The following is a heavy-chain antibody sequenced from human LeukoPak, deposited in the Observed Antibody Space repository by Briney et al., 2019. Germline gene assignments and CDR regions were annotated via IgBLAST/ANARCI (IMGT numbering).Heavy chain of an antibody. CDR2: ISSSSSTI. CDR3: AKDGTLRFHNYFAY. Sequence: PGGSLRLSFAASGFTFSSYSMNWVRQAPGKGRGWVSYISSSSSTIYYADSVKGRFTISRDNAKNSLYLQMNSLRAEDTAVYYCAKDGTLRFHNYFAYWGQGTLVTVSS. J-gene: IGHJ4*02. CDR1: GFTFSSYS. V-gene: IGHV3-48*04. D-gene: IGHD5/OR15-5a*01.